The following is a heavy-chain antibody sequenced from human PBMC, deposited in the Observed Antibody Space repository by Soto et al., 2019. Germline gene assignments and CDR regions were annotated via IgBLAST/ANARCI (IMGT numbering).Heavy chain of an antibody. CDR3: ARHGFGSLHGLVDV. Sequence: QVQLQESGPGLVKPSETLSLNCTVSGGSITNYYCSWFRQPPGKGLEWIGYIQYNGYSAYNLSLKRRVTMSMDTSKTQFSLMLESVTATDTAVYYCARHGFGSLHGLVDVWGQGTTVIASS. V-gene: IGHV4-59*08. D-gene: IGHD3-10*01. J-gene: IGHJ6*02. CDR2: IQYNGYS. CDR1: GGSITNYY.